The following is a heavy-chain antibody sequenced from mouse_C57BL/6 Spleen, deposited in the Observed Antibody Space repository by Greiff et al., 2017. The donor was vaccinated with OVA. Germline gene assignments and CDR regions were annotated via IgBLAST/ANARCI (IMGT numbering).Heavy chain of an antibody. CDR3: ARRELPGNYYAMDY. Sequence: QVQLQQSGPELVKPGASVKLSCKASGYTFTGYDINWVKQRPGQGLEWIGWIYPRDGSTKYNEKFKGKATLTVDTSSSTAYMELHSLTSEDSAVYYCARRELPGNYYAMDYWGQGTSVTVSA. CDR2: IYPRDGST. V-gene: IGHV1-85*01. CDR1: GYTFTGYD. J-gene: IGHJ4*01. D-gene: IGHD4-1*01.